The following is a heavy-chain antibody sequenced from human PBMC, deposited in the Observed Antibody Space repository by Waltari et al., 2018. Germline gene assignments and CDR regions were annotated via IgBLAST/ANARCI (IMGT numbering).Heavy chain of an antibody. CDR1: GGSIDSDTYY. D-gene: IGHD2-2*02. CDR2: FYYGGST. Sequence: QLQLQESGPGLVKPSETLSLTCSVSGGSIDSDTYYWGWIRQPPGKGLEWIGRFYYGGSTDYNPSLKSRVTLSVHTSKSQFSLNLTSVTAADTALYFCARLGYCSSTSCYTTFFDAFDIWGQGTMVTVSS. CDR3: ARLGYCSSTSCYTTFFDAFDI. V-gene: IGHV4-39*07. J-gene: IGHJ3*02.